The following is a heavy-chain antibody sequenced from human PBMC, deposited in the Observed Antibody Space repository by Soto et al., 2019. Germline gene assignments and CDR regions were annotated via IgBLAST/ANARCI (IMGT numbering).Heavy chain of an antibody. CDR2: IKSKTDGGTT. J-gene: IGHJ6*02. V-gene: IGHV3-15*07. Sequence: GGSLRLSCAASGFTFSNAWMNWVRQAPGKGLEWVGRIKSKTDGGTTDYAAPVKGRFTISRDDSKNTLYLQMNSLKTEDTAVYYCTTDTLLLWFGEFTYYYYGMDVWGQGTTVTVSS. D-gene: IGHD3-10*01. CDR1: GFTFSNAW. CDR3: TTDTLLLWFGEFTYYYYGMDV.